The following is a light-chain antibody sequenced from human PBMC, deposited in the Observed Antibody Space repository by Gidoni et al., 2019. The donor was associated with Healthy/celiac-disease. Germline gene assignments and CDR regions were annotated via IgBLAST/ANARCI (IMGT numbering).Light chain of an antibody. CDR3: QQYKGYPWT. Sequence: DIQMTQSPSTLSASVGDRVTITCRASQSISSWLAWYQQKPGKAPKLLIYDASSLESGVPSRFSGSGSGTEFTLTISSLQPDDFATYSCQQYKGYPWTFGQGTKVEVK. J-gene: IGKJ1*01. CDR1: QSISSW. CDR2: DAS. V-gene: IGKV1-5*01.